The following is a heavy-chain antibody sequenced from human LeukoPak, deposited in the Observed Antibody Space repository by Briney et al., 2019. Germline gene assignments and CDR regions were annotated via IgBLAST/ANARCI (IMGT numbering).Heavy chain of an antibody. V-gene: IGHV4-59*12. D-gene: IGHD1-26*01. Sequence: SETLSLTCTVSGGSISSYYWSWIRQPPGKGLEWIGYVYYSGSTNYNPSLKGRVTISVDTSKNQFSLKLSSVTAADTAVYYCARDSGVYGMDVWGQGTTVTVSS. CDR1: GGSISSYY. J-gene: IGHJ6*02. CDR2: VYYSGST. CDR3: ARDSGVYGMDV.